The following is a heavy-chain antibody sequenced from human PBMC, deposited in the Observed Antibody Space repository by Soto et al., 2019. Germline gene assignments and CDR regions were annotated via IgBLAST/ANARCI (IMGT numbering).Heavy chain of an antibody. D-gene: IGHD6-13*01. CDR1: GFTFSSYA. CDR3: ARDLGDQDSGSWFDY. CDR2: ISYDGSNK. Sequence: QVQLVESGGGVVQPGRSLRLSCAASGFTFSSYAMHWVRQAPGKGLEWVAVISYDGSNKYYADSVKGRFNISRDNSKNTVYLQMNSLRAEDTAVYYCARDLGDQDSGSWFDYWGQGTLVTVCS. J-gene: IGHJ4*02. V-gene: IGHV3-30-3*01.